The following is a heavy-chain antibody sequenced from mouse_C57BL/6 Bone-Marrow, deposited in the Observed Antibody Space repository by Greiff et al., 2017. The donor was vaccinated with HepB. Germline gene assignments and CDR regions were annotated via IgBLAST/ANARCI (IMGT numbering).Heavy chain of an antibody. CDR2: IYPGDGDT. J-gene: IGHJ1*03. CDR3: ASDYGSSLDWYFDV. D-gene: IGHD1-1*01. CDR1: GYAFSSSW. V-gene: IGHV1-82*01. Sequence: QVQLQQSGPELVKPGASVKISCKASGYAFSSSWMNWVKQRPGKGLEWIGRIYPGDGDTNYNGKFKGKATLTADKSSSTAYMQLSSLTSEDSAVYFCASDYGSSLDWYFDVWGKGTTVTVSS.